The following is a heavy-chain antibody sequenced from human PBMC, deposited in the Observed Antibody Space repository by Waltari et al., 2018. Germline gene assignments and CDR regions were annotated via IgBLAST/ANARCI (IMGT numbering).Heavy chain of an antibody. CDR1: GGPFSSYA. CDR2: IIPIVGTA. V-gene: IGHV1-69*01. Sequence: QVQLVQSGAEVQKPGSSVKVSCKASGGPFSSYAISWVRQAPGQGLGWMGGIIPIVGTANYAQKFQGRGTITADESTSTAYMELSSLRSEDTAVYYCASCPLITMIVRWAFDIWGQGTMVTVSS. D-gene: IGHD3-22*01. J-gene: IGHJ3*02. CDR3: ASCPLITMIVRWAFDI.